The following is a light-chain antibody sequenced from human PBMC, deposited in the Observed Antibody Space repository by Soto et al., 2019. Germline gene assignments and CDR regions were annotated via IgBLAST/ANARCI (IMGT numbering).Light chain of an antibody. CDR3: QQYNNWPPT. CDR1: QNINRY. J-gene: IGKJ4*01. CDR2: DAS. V-gene: IGKV3-11*01. Sequence: EIVLTQSPATLSLSPGERATLSCRASQNINRYLAWYHQKPGQPPRLLIYDASTRATGIPARFSGSGSGTDFTLTISSLEPEDFAVYYCQQYNNWPPTFGGGTKVEIK.